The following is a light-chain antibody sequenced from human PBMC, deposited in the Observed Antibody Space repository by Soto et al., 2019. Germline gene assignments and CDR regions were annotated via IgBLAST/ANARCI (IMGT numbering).Light chain of an antibody. Sequence: ETVMTQSPATLSESQGERATLSCRASKSVSNNLAWYQQKPGQAPRLLIYGAAARATGIPARFSGSGFGTEFTPTISSLQSEDSAVFYCQHYNEWPLTFGGGTKVEIK. CDR2: GAA. V-gene: IGKV3-15*01. CDR1: KSVSNN. CDR3: QHYNEWPLT. J-gene: IGKJ4*01.